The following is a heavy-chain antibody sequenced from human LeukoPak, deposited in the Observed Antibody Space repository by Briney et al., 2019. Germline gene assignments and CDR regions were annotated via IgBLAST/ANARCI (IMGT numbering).Heavy chain of an antibody. D-gene: IGHD1-1*01. V-gene: IGHV3-7*01. CDR3: ARKKLERRDDAFDI. Sequence: GGSLRLSCAASGFTFSSYWMSWVRQAPGKGLEWVANIKQDGSEKYYVDSVKGRFTISRDNAKNSLYLQMNSLRAEDTAVYYCARKKLERRDDAFDIWGQGTMVTVSS. J-gene: IGHJ3*02. CDR1: GFTFSSYW. CDR2: IKQDGSEK.